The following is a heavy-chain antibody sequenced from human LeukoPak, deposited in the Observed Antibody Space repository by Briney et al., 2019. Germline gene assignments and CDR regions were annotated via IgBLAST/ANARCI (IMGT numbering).Heavy chain of an antibody. Sequence: PGRSLRLSCAASGFTFDDYAMHWVRQAPGKGLEWVSAISGSGGSTYYADSVKGRFTISRDNSKNTLYLQMNSLRAEDTAVYYCAKAHLIYYDSSATHGDAFDIWGQGTMVTVSS. CDR3: AKAHLIYYDSSATHGDAFDI. CDR2: ISGSGGST. CDR1: GFTFDDYA. D-gene: IGHD3-22*01. J-gene: IGHJ3*02. V-gene: IGHV3-23*01.